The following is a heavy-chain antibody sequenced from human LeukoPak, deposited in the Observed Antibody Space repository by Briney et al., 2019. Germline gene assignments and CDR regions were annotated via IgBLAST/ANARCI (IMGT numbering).Heavy chain of an antibody. CDR2: IIPILGVA. CDR1: GGTFSSYT. D-gene: IGHD2-2*01. CDR3: AREGTGWPNWFDP. J-gene: IGHJ5*02. V-gene: IGHV1-69*04. Sequence: SVKVSCKASGGTFSSYTINWVRQAPGQGLEWMGRIIPILGVANYAQKFQGRVTITADKSTSTAYMELSSLRSEDTAVYYCAREGTGWPNWFDPWGQGTLVTVSS.